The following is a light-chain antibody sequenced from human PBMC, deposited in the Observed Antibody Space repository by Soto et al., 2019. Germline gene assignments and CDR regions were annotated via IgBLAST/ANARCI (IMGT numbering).Light chain of an antibody. CDR2: GAS. Sequence: EIVLTQSPGTLSLSPGERATLSCRASQSVSSSYLAWYQQKPGQAPRPLIYGASSRATGIPDRFSGSGSGTNFTLTINRLEPEEFSVYYCLQYGSSPYTFGQGTKLEIK. CDR1: QSVSSSY. CDR3: LQYGSSPYT. V-gene: IGKV3-20*01. J-gene: IGKJ2*01.